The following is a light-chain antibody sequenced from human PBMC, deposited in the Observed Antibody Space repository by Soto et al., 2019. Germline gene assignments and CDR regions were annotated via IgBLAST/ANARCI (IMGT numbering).Light chain of an antibody. V-gene: IGKV3-20*01. CDR3: QQYDRSPYS. Sequence: EVVLTQSPDTLSLSPGEGVTLSCRAIETVRAYVAWHHQQPGQAPRRLVFGASPRDSGVPDRFSGSGSGTYFTITVNRLGPDDFALYYWQQYDRSPYSVGQRTKLGIK. CDR2: GAS. J-gene: IGKJ2*01. CDR1: ETVRAY.